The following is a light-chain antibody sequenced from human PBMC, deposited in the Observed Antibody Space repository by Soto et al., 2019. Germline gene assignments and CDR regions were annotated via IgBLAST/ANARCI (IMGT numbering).Light chain of an antibody. V-gene: IGKV1-33*01. CDR2: DAS. CDR3: QQANSFPLT. J-gene: IGKJ4*01. Sequence: EIQWNQCSSAVSVSVGDRVRIACRASQNINYYLNWYQQKPGRAPKLLIYDASNLEAGVPSRFRGSGSGTDFTLTISSLQPEDFATYYCQQANSFPLTFGGGTKVDIK. CDR1: QNINYY.